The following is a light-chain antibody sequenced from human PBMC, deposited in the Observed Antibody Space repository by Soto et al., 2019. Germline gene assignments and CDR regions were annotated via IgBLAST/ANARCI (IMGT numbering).Light chain of an antibody. J-gene: IGLJ3*02. CDR2: GNS. CDR1: SSNIGAGYG. Sequence: QSVLTQPPSVSGAPGQRVTISCIASSSNIGAGYGVHWYQQLPGTAPKLLIYGNSNRPSGVPDRFSGSKSGTSASLAITGLQAQDEADYYCQSFDSSLSGSVFGGGTKLTVL. CDR3: QSFDSSLSGSV. V-gene: IGLV1-40*01.